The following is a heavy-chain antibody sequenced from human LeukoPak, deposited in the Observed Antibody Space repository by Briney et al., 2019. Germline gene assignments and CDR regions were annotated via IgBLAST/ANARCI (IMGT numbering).Heavy chain of an antibody. D-gene: IGHD6-13*01. J-gene: IGHJ4*02. Sequence: SETLSLTCAVYGGSFSGYYWSWIRQPPGKGLEWIGEINHSGSTNYNPSLKSRVTISVDTSKNQFSLKLGSVTAADTAVYYCARVRGIAARDYWGQGTLVTVSS. CDR3: ARVRGIAARDY. V-gene: IGHV4-34*01. CDR2: INHSGST. CDR1: GGSFSGYY.